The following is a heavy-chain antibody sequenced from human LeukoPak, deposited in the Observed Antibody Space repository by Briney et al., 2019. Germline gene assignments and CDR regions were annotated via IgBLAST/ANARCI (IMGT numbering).Heavy chain of an antibody. J-gene: IGHJ4*02. CDR2: IRYDGINK. CDR1: GFTFSSYG. V-gene: IGHV3-30*02. CDR3: AKDSLTCTGPYYFDY. Sequence: PGGSLTLSCATSGFTFSSYGLYWVRQAPAQGLELLAYIRYDGINKYYADSVQGRLTLSRDNSKNMVYLQMNSLRAEDTAVYYCAKDSLTCTGPYYFDYWGEGTLVTASS. D-gene: IGHD2-8*02.